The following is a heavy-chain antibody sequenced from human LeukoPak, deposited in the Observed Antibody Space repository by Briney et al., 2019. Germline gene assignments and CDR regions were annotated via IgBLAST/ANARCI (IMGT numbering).Heavy chain of an antibody. J-gene: IGHJ4*02. CDR1: GYTFTSYY. D-gene: IGHD6-19*01. CDR2: INPSGGST. V-gene: IGHV1-46*01. CDR3: ASGFRGWYIIDY. Sequence: ASVKVSCKASGYTFTSYYMHWVRQAPGQGLEWMGIINPSGGSTSYAQKFQGRVTMTEDTSTDTAYMELSSLRSEDTAVYYCASGFRGWYIIDYWGQGTLVTVSS.